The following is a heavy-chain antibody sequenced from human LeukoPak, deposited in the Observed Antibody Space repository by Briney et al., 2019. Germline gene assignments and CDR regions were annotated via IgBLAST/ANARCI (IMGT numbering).Heavy chain of an antibody. D-gene: IGHD1-26*01. CDR3: ARDGIVGATVFGSFGFDY. Sequence: PGRSLRLSCAASGFTFSSYAMHGVRQAPGKGLEWGAVISYDGSNKYYADSVKGRFTISRDNSKNTLYLQMNSLRAEDTAVYYCARDGIVGATVFGSFGFDYWGQGTLVTVSS. J-gene: IGHJ4*02. V-gene: IGHV3-30-3*01. CDR1: GFTFSSYA. CDR2: ISYDGSNK.